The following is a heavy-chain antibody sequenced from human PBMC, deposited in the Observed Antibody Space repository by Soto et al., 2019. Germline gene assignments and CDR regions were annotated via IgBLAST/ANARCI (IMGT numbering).Heavy chain of an antibody. CDR1: GFTFSSYA. J-gene: IGHJ4*02. CDR3: AKGRMVRGVIITWDLVGADY. V-gene: IGHV3-23*01. D-gene: IGHD3-10*01. Sequence: EVQLLESGGGLVQPGGSLRLSCAASGFTFSSYAMSWVRQAPGKGLEWVSGISDSGDSTYYADSVKGRFTISRDNSKNTLYLQMNSLRAEDTAVYYCAKGRMVRGVIITWDLVGADYWGQGTLVTVSS. CDR2: ISDSGDST.